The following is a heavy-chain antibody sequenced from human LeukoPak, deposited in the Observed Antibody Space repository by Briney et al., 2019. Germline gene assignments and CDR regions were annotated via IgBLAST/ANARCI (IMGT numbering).Heavy chain of an antibody. V-gene: IGHV3-21*01. CDR3: VRGGYTMIRADPFDI. Sequence: GGSLRLSCTASGFSFSNYDMNWVRQTPGKGLEWVSSISITSRYIYYADSAKGRFTVSRDNARASLYLQMNDLRAEDTARYHCVRGGYTMIRADPFDIWGQGTMVTVSS. CDR2: ISITSRYI. CDR1: GFSFSNYD. J-gene: IGHJ3*02. D-gene: IGHD3-22*01.